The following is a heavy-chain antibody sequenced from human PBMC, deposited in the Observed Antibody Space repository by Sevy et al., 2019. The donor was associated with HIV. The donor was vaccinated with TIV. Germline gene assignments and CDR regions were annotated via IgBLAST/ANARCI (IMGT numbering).Heavy chain of an antibody. J-gene: IGHJ4*02. CDR2: INSDGNRI. CDR3: ARGGGYDYFDY. V-gene: IGHV3-74*01. CDR1: GFTFSNYW. D-gene: IGHD5-12*01. Sequence: GGSLRLSCAASGFTFSNYWMHWVRQAPGKGLVWVSRINSDGNRITYADSVKGRFTISRDNAKNTLYLQMNSLRAEDTAVYYCARGGGYDYFDYWGQGTLVTVSS.